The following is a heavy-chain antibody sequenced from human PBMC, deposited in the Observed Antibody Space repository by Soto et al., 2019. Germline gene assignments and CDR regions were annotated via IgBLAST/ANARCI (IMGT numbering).Heavy chain of an antibody. J-gene: IGHJ6*02. CDR3: ASQGSWPYYYYGLDV. CDR1: GYTFTTSG. CDR2: ISTYNGDT. D-gene: IGHD1-26*01. V-gene: IGHV1-18*01. Sequence: QVQLVQSGPEVKKPGASVKVSCEASGYTFTTSGISWVRQAPGQGLEWMGWISTYNGDTNSAQKFQGRVTMTADTSTGKAYMDLMSLKADDTAVYYCASQGSWPYYYYGLDVWGQGNTVTVSS.